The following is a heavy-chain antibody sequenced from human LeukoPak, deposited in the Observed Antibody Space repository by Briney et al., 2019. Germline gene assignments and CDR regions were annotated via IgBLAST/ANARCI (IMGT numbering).Heavy chain of an antibody. CDR3: ARSVSGSYGAFDI. Sequence: TSETLSLTCAVSGGSLSRSNWWSWVRQPPGKGLEWIGEIYQSGSTNYNPSLKSRVTILVDNSKNQFSLKVTSVTAADTAVYFCARSVSGSYGAFDIWGQGTLVTVSS. D-gene: IGHD1-26*01. J-gene: IGHJ3*02. CDR2: IYQSGST. V-gene: IGHV4-4*02. CDR1: GGSLSRSNW.